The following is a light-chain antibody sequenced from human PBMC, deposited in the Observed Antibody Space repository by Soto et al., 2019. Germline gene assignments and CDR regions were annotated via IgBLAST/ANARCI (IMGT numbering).Light chain of an antibody. CDR3: QEFNYWPPWP. CDR2: AAS. V-gene: IGKV3-15*01. CDR1: QRISDN. Sequence: EIVMTQSPVTLSVSPGERVTLSCRASQRISDNLAWYQQKPGQPPRLLIYAASTRATGIPARFSGSGSGTDFTLTISSLQSEDFAVYYCQEFNYWPPWPFGQRTKV. J-gene: IGKJ1*01.